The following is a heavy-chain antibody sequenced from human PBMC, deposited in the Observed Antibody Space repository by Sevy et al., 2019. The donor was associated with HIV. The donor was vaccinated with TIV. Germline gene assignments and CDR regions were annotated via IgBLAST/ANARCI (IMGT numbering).Heavy chain of an antibody. CDR3: AKPYRIPVAGDYYYSGMDV. J-gene: IGHJ6*02. Sequence: GGSLRLSCAVSGFTFDDYAMHWVRQAPGKGLEWVSLISWDGGSTYYADSVKGRFTISRDNSKNSLYLQMNSLRAEDTALYYCAKPYRIPVAGDYYYSGMDVWGQGTTVTVSS. CDR2: ISWDGGST. V-gene: IGHV3-43D*03. CDR1: GFTFDDYA. D-gene: IGHD6-13*01.